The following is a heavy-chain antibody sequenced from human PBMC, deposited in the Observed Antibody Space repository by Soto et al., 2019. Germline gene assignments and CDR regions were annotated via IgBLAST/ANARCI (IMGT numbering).Heavy chain of an antibody. D-gene: IGHD2-15*01. CDR1: GFTFNDYA. J-gene: IGHJ4*02. Sequence: GGSLRLSCAASGFTFNDYALSWVRQAAGKGLEWISTIRGSGVGTFYADSVKGRFTISRDNSENTLYLLMNSLRAEDTAIYYCAKEAATGGFDYWGQGTLVTVSS. CDR2: IRGSGVGT. CDR3: AKEAATGGFDY. V-gene: IGHV3-23*01.